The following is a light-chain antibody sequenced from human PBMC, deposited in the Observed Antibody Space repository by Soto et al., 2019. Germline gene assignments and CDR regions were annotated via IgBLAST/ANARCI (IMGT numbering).Light chain of an antibody. V-gene: IGKV1-39*01. CDR2: AAS. J-gene: IGKJ5*01. Sequence: IHLTQSPSTLSASVGDRVTITCRASQSISSYLNWYHQKPGKAPKLLIYAASNLQSGVPSRFSGSGSGTEFTLTISSLHPDDLATYYCQQSYSSSITFGQGTRLEIK. CDR3: QQSYSSSIT. CDR1: QSISSY.